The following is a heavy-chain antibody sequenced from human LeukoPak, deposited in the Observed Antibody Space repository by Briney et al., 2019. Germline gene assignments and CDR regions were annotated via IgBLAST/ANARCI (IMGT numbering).Heavy chain of an antibody. CDR1: GFTFSNFW. Sequence: RAGESLRLSCAASGFTFSNFWMQWVRQAPGKGLEWVANIKQDGTEKWYVDSVKGRFTISRDNAKNSLYLQMNSLRAEDTAVYYCARRFFDLWGRGTLVTVSS. CDR2: IKQDGTEK. CDR3: ARRFFDL. V-gene: IGHV3-7*03. J-gene: IGHJ2*01.